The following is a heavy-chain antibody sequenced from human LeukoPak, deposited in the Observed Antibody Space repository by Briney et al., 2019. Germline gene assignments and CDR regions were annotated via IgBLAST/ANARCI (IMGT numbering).Heavy chain of an antibody. V-gene: IGHV3-30*02. CDR1: GFTFSSFG. D-gene: IGHD3-22*01. J-gene: IGHJ4*02. CDR2: IRYDGSYK. CDR3: AKAGRTYYYDSSSPYFGYYFDY. Sequence: GSLRLSCAASGFTFSSFGMHWVRQAPGKGLEWVAFIRYDGSYKYFADSVKGRFTISRDNSKNTLYLQMDSLRAEDTAVYYCAKAGRTYYYDSSSPYFGYYFDYWGQGTLVTVSS.